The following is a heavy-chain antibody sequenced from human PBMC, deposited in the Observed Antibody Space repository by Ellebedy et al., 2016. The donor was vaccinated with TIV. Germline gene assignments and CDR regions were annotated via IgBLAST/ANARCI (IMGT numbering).Heavy chain of an antibody. CDR1: GGSFSGYY. J-gene: IGHJ5*02. Sequence: SETLSLXCAVYGGSFSGYYWSWIRQPPGKGLEWIGEINHSGSTNYNPSLKSRVTISVDTSKNQFSLKLSSVTAADTAVYYCARDSGSSNFDPWGQGTLVTVSS. V-gene: IGHV4-34*01. CDR2: INHSGST. CDR3: ARDSGSSNFDP. D-gene: IGHD1-26*01.